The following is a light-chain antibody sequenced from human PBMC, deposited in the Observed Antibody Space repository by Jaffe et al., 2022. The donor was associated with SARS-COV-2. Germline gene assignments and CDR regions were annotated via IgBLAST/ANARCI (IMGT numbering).Light chain of an antibody. J-gene: IGLJ3*02. Sequence: QSALTQPRSVSGSPGQSVTISCTGASSDIGGYDYVSWYQQHPGKAPKLMIYGVDKRPSGVPDRFSGSKSGNTASLSISGLQAEDEADYYCYSYRGSYTWVFGGGTKLTVL. CDR1: SSDIGGYDY. CDR3: YSYRGSYTWV. V-gene: IGLV2-11*01. CDR2: GVD.